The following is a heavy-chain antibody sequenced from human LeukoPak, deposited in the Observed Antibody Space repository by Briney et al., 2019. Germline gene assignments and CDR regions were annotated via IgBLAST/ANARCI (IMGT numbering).Heavy chain of an antibody. Sequence: GGSLRLSCAASGFTFSSYAMSWVRQAPGKGLEGVSGISVSGGSTYYADFVKGRFTISSDNSKNPLFLQMNSLRAENTAVYYGAKDQEEDDYCGSGSGYWGQGVLVTVSS. CDR1: GFTFSSYA. J-gene: IGHJ4*02. CDR2: ISVSGGST. CDR3: AKDQEEDDYCGSGSGY. V-gene: IGHV3-23*01. D-gene: IGHD3-10*01.